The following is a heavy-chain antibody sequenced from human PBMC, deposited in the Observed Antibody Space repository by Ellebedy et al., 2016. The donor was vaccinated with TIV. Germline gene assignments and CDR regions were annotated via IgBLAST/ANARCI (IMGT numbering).Heavy chain of an antibody. J-gene: IGHJ5*02. Sequence: GESLKISCAASGFPFSSYVMSWVRHAPGKRLERVAAISSDGADIYYADSVKGRFTISRDTSKNTLYLHMNSLRVEDTAIYYCAKGGFRNWFDPWGQGTLVTVSS. V-gene: IGHV3-23*01. CDR2: ISSDGADI. D-gene: IGHD1-14*01. CDR1: GFPFSSYV. CDR3: AKGGFRNWFDP.